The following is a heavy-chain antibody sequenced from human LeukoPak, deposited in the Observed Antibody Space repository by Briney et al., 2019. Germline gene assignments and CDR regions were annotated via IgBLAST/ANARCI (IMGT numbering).Heavy chain of an antibody. CDR1: GFTFSNFA. V-gene: IGHV3-23*01. D-gene: IGHD3-22*01. CDR3: AKTGGYYDTSDLYRPDVFDI. Sequence: GGSLRLSCAASGFTFSNFAMSWVRQAPGKGLEWVSAISGTGGNTFYTDSVTVRFTISRDNSKNTLYVQMNSLRDEDTAVYYCAKTGGYYDTSDLYRPDVFDIWGQGTVVTVSS. J-gene: IGHJ3*02. CDR2: ISGTGGNT.